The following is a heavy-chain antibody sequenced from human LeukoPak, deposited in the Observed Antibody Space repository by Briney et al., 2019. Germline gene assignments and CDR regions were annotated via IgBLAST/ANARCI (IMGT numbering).Heavy chain of an antibody. Sequence: GESLQISCKGSGYSFTSYWIGWVRQMPGKGLEWMGIIYPGDSDTRYSPSFQGQVTISADKSISTAYLQWSSLKASDTAMYYCARPSTAVNDAFDIWGQGTVVTVSS. CDR2: IYPGDSDT. D-gene: IGHD2-2*01. V-gene: IGHV5-51*01. J-gene: IGHJ3*02. CDR1: GYSFTSYW. CDR3: ARPSTAVNDAFDI.